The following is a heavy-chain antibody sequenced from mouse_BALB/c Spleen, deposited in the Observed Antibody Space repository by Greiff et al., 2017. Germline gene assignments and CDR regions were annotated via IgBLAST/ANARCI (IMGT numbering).Heavy chain of an antibody. Sequence: QVQLQQPGAELVKPGASVKLSCKASGYTFTSYWMHWVKQRPGQGLEWIGEIDPSDSYTNYNQKFKGKATLTVDKSSSTAYMQLSSLTSEDSAVYYCARSDYGNHAMDYWGQGTSVTVSA. CDR2: IDPSDSYT. CDR3: ARSDYGNHAMDY. D-gene: IGHD2-1*01. V-gene: IGHV1-69*02. CDR1: GYTFTSYW. J-gene: IGHJ4*01.